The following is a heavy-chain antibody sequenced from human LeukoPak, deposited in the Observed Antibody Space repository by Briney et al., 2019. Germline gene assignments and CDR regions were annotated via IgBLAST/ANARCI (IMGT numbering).Heavy chain of an antibody. D-gene: IGHD2-2*01. CDR1: GFTFSSYA. CDR2: MTSDGRT. CDR3: ANVGVAAASPPFYLDV. J-gene: IGHJ6*03. V-gene: IGHV3-23*01. Sequence: GGSLRLSCAASGFTFSSYAMVWVRQAPGKGLVWVSAMTSDGRTFYADSVRGRVTISRDNSKNTLYLQMNSLGAEDTAEYFCANVGVAAASPPFYLDVWGKGTTVTVSS.